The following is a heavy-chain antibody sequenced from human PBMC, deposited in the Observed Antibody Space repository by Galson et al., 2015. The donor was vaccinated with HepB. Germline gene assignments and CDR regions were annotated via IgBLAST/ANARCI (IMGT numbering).Heavy chain of an antibody. CDR2: MNPNSGNT. V-gene: IGHV1-8*01. Sequence: SVKVSCKASGYTFTSYDINWVRQATGQGLEWMGWMNPNSGNTGYAQKFQGRVTMTRNTSISTAYMELSSLRSEDTAVYYCARGRRAGSYYNYYGMDVWGQGTTVTVSS. CDR1: GYTFTSYD. D-gene: IGHD3-10*01. J-gene: IGHJ6*02. CDR3: ARGRRAGSYYNYYGMDV.